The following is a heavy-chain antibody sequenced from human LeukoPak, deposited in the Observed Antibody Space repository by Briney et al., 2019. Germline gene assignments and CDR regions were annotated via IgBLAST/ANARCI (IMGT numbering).Heavy chain of an antibody. CDR2: IIPIFGTA. CDR3: ARGDRTEFDP. D-gene: IGHD1-14*01. CDR1: GGTFSSYA. Sequence: ASVKVSCKASGGTFSSYAISWVRQAPGQGLEWMGGIIPIFGTANYAQKFQGRVTITADESASTAYMELSSLRSEDTAVYYCARGDRTEFDPWGQGTLVTVSS. V-gene: IGHV1-69*13. J-gene: IGHJ5*02.